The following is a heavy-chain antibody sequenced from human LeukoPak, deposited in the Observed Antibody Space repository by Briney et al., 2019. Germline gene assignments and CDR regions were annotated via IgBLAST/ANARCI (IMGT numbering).Heavy chain of an antibody. Sequence: PGGSLRLSCAASGFTVSSNYMNWVRQAPGKGLEWVSYTSSSGSTIYYADSVKGRFTISRDNAKNSLYLQMNSLRAEDTAVYYCARPHYYDSSGYYFGFDYWGQGTLVTVSS. CDR3: ARPHYYDSSGYYFGFDY. CDR1: GFTVSSNY. CDR2: TSSSGSTI. V-gene: IGHV3-48*03. D-gene: IGHD3-22*01. J-gene: IGHJ4*02.